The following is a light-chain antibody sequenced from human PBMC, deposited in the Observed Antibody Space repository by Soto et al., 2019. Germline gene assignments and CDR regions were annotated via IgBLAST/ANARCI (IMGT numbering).Light chain of an antibody. V-gene: IGLV2-8*01. Sequence: QSALTQPPSASGSPGQSVTISCTGTSSDVGAYNYVSWYQQHPGKAPKLMIYDVSKRPSGVPDRFSGSKSGNTASLTVSGLQDEDEADYYCISYAGSSIWVFGGGTQLTVL. CDR1: SSDVGAYNY. J-gene: IGLJ3*02. CDR2: DVS. CDR3: ISYAGSSIWV.